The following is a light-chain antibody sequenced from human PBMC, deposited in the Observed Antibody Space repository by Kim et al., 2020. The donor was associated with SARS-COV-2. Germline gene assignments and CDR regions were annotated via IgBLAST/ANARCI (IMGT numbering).Light chain of an antibody. J-gene: IGLJ2*01. CDR2: DNN. V-gene: IGLV1-51*01. CDR1: SSDIENNY. Sequence: GRKSTISRPRSSSDIENNYVSRYQQPPRTAPKLLIYDNNTRPSGIPDRFSGSKSGTSATLGITGLQTGDEADYYCGTWDSSLSAVVFGGGTQLTVL. CDR3: GTWDSSLSAVV.